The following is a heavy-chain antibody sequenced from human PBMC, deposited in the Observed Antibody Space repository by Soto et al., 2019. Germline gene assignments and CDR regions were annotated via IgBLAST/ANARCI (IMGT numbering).Heavy chain of an antibody. V-gene: IGHV1-69*18. CDR1: GGTFSSYA. D-gene: IGHD4-4*01. J-gene: IGHJ6*02. Sequence: QVQLVQSRAEVKKPGSSVTVSCTASGGTFSSYAISWVLQAPGQGLELMVRIIPFIGTANYAQKFQGRVTITADESTSTAYMELTSLRSEDTAVYYCARVVMTTVPASYYYGMDVWGQGTTVTVSS. CDR2: IIPFIGTA. CDR3: ARVVMTTVPASYYYGMDV.